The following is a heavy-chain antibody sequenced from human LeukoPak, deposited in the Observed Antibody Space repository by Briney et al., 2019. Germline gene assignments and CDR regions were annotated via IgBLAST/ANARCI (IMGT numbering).Heavy chain of an antibody. CDR2: INPNSGGT. D-gene: IGHD3-10*01. CDR1: GYTFTGYY. Sequence: ASVKVSCKASGYTFTGYYMHWVRQAPGQGLEWMGWINPNSGGTNYAQKFQGRVTMTRGTSISTAYMELSRLRSDDTAVYYCAREPYGSGTVRSNVDYWGQGTLVTVSS. J-gene: IGHJ4*02. V-gene: IGHV1-2*02. CDR3: AREPYGSGTVRSNVDY.